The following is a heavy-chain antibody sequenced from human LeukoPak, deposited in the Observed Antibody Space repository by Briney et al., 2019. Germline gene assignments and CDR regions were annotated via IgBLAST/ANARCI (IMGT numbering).Heavy chain of an antibody. CDR1: GFTFSSYG. Sequence: TGGTLRLSCAASGFTFSSYGMSWVRQAPGKGLEWVSGISGSGGSTYYADSVKGRFTISRDNSKNTLYLQMNSLRAEDTAVYYCARVLRYCSGGNCYSGGLGYMDVWGKGTTVTISS. J-gene: IGHJ6*03. CDR2: ISGSGGST. V-gene: IGHV3-23*01. CDR3: ARVLRYCSGGNCYSGGLGYMDV. D-gene: IGHD2-15*01.